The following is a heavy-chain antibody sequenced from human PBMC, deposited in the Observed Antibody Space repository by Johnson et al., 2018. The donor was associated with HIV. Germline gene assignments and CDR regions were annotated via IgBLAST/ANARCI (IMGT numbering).Heavy chain of an antibody. V-gene: IGHV3-30*02. Sequence: QVQLVESGGGVVQPGGSLRLSCAASGFTFSSYGMHWVRQAPGKGLEWVAFIRYDGSNKYYADSVKGRFTISRDNSKNTLYLQMNSLRAEDTAVYYCARRGRRADDAFDIWGQGTMVTVSS. J-gene: IGHJ3*02. CDR2: IRYDGSNK. CDR3: ARRGRRADDAFDI. CDR1: GFTFSSYG. D-gene: IGHD3-16*01.